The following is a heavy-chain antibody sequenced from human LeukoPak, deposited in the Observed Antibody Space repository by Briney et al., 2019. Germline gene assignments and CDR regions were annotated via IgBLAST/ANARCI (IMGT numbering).Heavy chain of an antibody. Sequence: GGSLRLSCAASGFTFSTHTMAWGRQAPGKGLEWLSYISGSSNVIYYADSVKGRFTISRDNAKDSLYLQMNSLKAEDTAVYYCARGLYYMDVWGKGTTVSFSS. CDR2: ISGSSNVI. CDR1: GFTFSTHT. V-gene: IGHV3-48*01. J-gene: IGHJ6*03. CDR3: ARGLYYMDV.